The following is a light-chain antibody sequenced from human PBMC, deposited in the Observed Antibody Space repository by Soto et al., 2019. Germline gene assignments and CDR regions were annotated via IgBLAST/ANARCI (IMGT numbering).Light chain of an antibody. V-gene: IGKV3-20*01. CDR1: RDISSSY. CDR2: AAS. J-gene: IGKJ3*01. Sequence: VVLTQSPGTLSLSPGERATLSCRASRDISSSYLAWYQQKPGQPPRLLMYAASNRATGVPDRFSGRESETDFTLTINRLEPEDSAVYYCQQFGYSPKFTFGPGTKVDIK. CDR3: QQFGYSPKFT.